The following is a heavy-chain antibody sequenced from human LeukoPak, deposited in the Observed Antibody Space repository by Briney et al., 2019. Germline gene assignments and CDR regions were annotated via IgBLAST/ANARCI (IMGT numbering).Heavy chain of an antibody. CDR1: GGSISSYY. D-gene: IGHD6-19*01. Sequence: SETLSLTCTVSGGSISSYYWSWIRQPPGKGLEWIGYIYYSGSTNYNPSLKSRVTISVDTSKNQFSLKLSSVTAADTAVYYCARDGYSSGRRFDYWGQGTLVTVSS. V-gene: IGHV4-59*01. CDR3: ARDGYSSGRRFDY. CDR2: IYYSGST. J-gene: IGHJ4*02.